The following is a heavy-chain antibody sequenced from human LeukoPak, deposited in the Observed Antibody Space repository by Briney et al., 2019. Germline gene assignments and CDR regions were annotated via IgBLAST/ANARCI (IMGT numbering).Heavy chain of an antibody. D-gene: IGHD6-13*01. CDR2: INPNSGGT. Sequence: GASVKVSCKASGYTIPGYYMHGVRQAPGQGLEWMGRINPNSGGTNYAQKFQGRVTMTRDTSISTAYMELSRLRSDDTAVYYCARAVAQQLVFDYWGQGKLVTVSS. CDR3: ARAVAQQLVFDY. J-gene: IGHJ4*02. V-gene: IGHV1-2*06. CDR1: GYTIPGYY.